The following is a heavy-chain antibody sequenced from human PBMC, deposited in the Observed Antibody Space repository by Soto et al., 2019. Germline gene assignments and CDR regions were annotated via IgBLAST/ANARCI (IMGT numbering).Heavy chain of an antibody. J-gene: IGHJ4*02. V-gene: IGHV1-2*02. CDR2: INPNGGGT. D-gene: IGHD6-19*01. CDR1: EHTFTGYY. Sequence: ASVKASCKASEHTFTGYYLHWVRQAPGQGLEWMGWINPNGGGTIYAQKFQGRLTMTRDTSITTAYMELTRLRADDTAFYFCATSSDWSPLLDYWGQGTLVTVS. CDR3: ATSSDWSPLLDY.